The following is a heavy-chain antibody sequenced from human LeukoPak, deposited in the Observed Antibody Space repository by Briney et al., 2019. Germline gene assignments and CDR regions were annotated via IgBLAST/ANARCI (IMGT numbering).Heavy chain of an antibody. CDR3: ARDVGSESRFFDN. V-gene: IGHV3-7*01. CDR1: GFTFSTYW. Sequence: PGGSLRLSCEASGFTFSTYWMAWVRQAPGKGLEWVANIKGDESARHQADSVKGRFTISRDNAKKSVYLQMSSLRGEETAVYYCARDVGSESRFFDNWGQGTLVTVSS. D-gene: IGHD3-10*01. CDR2: IKGDESAR. J-gene: IGHJ4*02.